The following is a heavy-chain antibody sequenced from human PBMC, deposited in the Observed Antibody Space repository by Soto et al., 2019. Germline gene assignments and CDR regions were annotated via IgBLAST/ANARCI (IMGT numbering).Heavy chain of an antibody. V-gene: IGHV1-2*02. CDR3: ARHGSDSGWFFFDP. D-gene: IGHD6-19*01. J-gene: IGHJ5*02. Sequence: ASVKVSCKASGYTFTGYYMHWVRQAPGQGLEWMGWINPNSGGTNYAQKFQGRVTVTRDTSISTAYMELSRLRSADTAVYYCARHGSDSGWFFFDPWGQGALVTVSS. CDR2: INPNSGGT. CDR1: GYTFTGYY.